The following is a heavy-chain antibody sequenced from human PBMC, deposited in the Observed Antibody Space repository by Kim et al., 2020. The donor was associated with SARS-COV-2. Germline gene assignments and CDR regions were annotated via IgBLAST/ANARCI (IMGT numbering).Heavy chain of an antibody. J-gene: IGHJ4*02. CDR2: ISGSGGST. Sequence: GGSLRLSCAASGFTFSSYAMSWVRQAPGKGLEWVSAISGSGGSTYYADSVKGRFTISRDNSKNTLYLQMNSLRAEDTAVYYCAKFVSYRYTGRSYYFDYWGQGTLVTVSS. D-gene: IGHD3-16*02. V-gene: IGHV3-23*01. CDR3: AKFVSYRYTGRSYYFDY. CDR1: GFTFSSYA.